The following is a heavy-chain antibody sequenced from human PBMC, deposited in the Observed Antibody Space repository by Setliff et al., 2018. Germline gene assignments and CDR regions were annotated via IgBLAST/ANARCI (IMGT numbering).Heavy chain of an antibody. V-gene: IGHV1-18*01. CDR2: ISAYNGKT. CDR1: GYTLSNSI. CDR3: LRLVRYCTKIACQATSGDEV. J-gene: IGHJ4*02. D-gene: IGHD2-8*01. Sequence: ASVKVSCKASGYTLSNSILSWVRQAPGQGLEWMGWISAYNGKTYFAQKFQDRITLTTDTSTNKGYLELRGLRSDDTAVYYCLRLVRYCTKIACQATSGDEVWGLGTLVTVSS.